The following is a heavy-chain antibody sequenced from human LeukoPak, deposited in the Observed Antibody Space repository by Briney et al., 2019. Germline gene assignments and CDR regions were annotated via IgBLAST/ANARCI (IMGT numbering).Heavy chain of an antibody. J-gene: IGHJ3*02. D-gene: IGHD3-22*01. Sequence: GGSLRLSCAASRFTFNTYAVNWVRQAPGKGLEWVSAISGNGDITYYADSVRGRFTISRDNAKNSLYLQMNSLRAEDTALYYCAKGTYYYDTSGAFDIWGQGTMVTVSS. CDR2: ISGNGDIT. CDR1: RFTFNTYA. V-gene: IGHV3-23*01. CDR3: AKGTYYYDTSGAFDI.